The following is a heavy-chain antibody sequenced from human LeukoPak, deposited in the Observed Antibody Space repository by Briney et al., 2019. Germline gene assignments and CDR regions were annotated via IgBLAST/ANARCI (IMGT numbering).Heavy chain of an antibody. D-gene: IGHD2-15*01. V-gene: IGHV3-48*03. J-gene: IGHJ3*02. CDR3: ARDGRYCRGASCNSGAFDI. CDR1: GFTFSGYE. CDR2: ISSSGSTI. Sequence: GGSLRLSCAASGFTFSGYEMNWVRQAPGKGLEWVSYISSSGSTIYYADSVKGRFTISRDNAKNSLYLQMNSLRAEDTAVYYCARDGRYCRGASCNSGAFDIWGQGTMATVSS.